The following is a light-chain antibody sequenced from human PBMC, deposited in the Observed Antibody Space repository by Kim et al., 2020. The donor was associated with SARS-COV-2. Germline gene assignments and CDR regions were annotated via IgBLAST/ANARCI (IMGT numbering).Light chain of an antibody. CDR2: GKN. Sequence: ALGHTVNIPCQGDSLRTSFANWYQQKTGQAPILVLYGKNSRTSGIPDRFSGSRSGNTASLTITGAQAEDESDYYCSSRDTTGSHVIFGPGTRVTVL. V-gene: IGLV3-19*01. CDR1: SLRTSF. J-gene: IGLJ1*01. CDR3: SSRDTTGSHVI.